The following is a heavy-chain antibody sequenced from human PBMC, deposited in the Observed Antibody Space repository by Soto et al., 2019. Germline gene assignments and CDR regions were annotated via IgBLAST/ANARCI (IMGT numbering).Heavy chain of an antibody. J-gene: IGHJ4*02. V-gene: IGHV4-4*07. CDR2: IHSSGST. D-gene: IGHD2-21*02. CDR1: GASMNSYH. CDR3: ARVPVVMTAIQGAYFDY. Sequence: PSETLSLTCTVSGASMNSYHWSWIRQPAGKGLEWIGHIHSSGSTNYNPSLKSRVTMSVDTSKNQFSLSLISADTAVYYCARVPVVMTAIQGAYFDYWGQGTLVTVSS.